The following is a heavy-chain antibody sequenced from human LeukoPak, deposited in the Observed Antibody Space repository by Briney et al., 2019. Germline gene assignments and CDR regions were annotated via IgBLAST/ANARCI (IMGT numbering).Heavy chain of an antibody. CDR2: INHSGST. Sequence: PSETLSLTCAVYGVSFSGYYWSWIRQPPGKGLEWIGEINHSGSTNYNPSLKSRVTISVDTSKNQFSLKLSSVTAADTAVYYCARGLELYYSDYFQHWGQGTLVTVSS. CDR1: GVSFSGYY. CDR3: ARGLELYYSDYFQH. V-gene: IGHV4-34*01. J-gene: IGHJ1*01. D-gene: IGHD3-22*01.